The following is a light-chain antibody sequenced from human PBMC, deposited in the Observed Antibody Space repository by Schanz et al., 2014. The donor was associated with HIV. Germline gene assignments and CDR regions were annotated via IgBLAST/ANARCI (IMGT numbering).Light chain of an antibody. CDR2: GTS. CDR1: QSVSSN. J-gene: IGKJ5*01. V-gene: IGKV3D-15*01. Sequence: ETVVTQSPGTLSVSPGERATLSCRASQSVSSNLAWYQQKPGQPPRLLIYGTSTRAVGIPDRFSGTGSGTDFTLTISSLQSEDFAVYYCQQYNNWPFTFGQGTRLEIK. CDR3: QQYNNWPFT.